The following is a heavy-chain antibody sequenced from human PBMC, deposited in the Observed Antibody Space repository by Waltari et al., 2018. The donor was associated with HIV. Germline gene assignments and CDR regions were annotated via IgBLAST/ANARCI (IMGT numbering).Heavy chain of an antibody. V-gene: IGHV1-69*08. J-gene: IGHJ4*02. Sequence: QVQLVQSGAEVKKPGSSVTVSCKASGGTFSSYTIRWVRQAPGTGLAWMGRISPILGIANYAQKFQGRVTITADKSTSTAYMELSSLRSEDTAVYYCARERVYDSSGYYKGGYYFDYWGQGTLVTVSS. CDR2: ISPILGIA. D-gene: IGHD3-22*01. CDR1: GGTFSSYT. CDR3: ARERVYDSSGYYKGGYYFDY.